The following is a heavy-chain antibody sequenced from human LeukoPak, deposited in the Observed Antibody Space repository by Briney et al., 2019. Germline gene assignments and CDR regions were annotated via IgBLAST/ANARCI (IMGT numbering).Heavy chain of an antibody. Sequence: GGSLRLSCAASGFTFSSYWMHWVRQAPGKGLVWVSRINSDGSSTTYADSVKGRFTISRDNAKNTLYLQMNSLRAEDTAVYYCARADTYYDILPGYYFDYWGQGTLVTVSS. CDR2: INSDGSST. J-gene: IGHJ4*02. D-gene: IGHD3-9*01. CDR1: GFTFSSYW. V-gene: IGHV3-74*01. CDR3: ARADTYYDILPGYYFDY.